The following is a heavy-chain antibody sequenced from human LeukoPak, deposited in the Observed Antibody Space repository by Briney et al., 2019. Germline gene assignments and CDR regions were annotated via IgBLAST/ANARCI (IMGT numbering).Heavy chain of an antibody. CDR3: ARVFRGLRTLSSSEKNYYYYMDV. CDR1: GGSISSSSYY. CDR2: IYYSGST. Sequence: NPSETLSLTCTVSGGSISSSSYYWGWIRQPPGKGLEWIGSIYYSGSTYYNPSLKSRVTISVDTSKNQFSLKLSSVTAADTAVYYCARVFRGLRTLSSSEKNYYYYMDVWGKGTTVTVSS. V-gene: IGHV4-39*07. D-gene: IGHD6-6*01. J-gene: IGHJ6*03.